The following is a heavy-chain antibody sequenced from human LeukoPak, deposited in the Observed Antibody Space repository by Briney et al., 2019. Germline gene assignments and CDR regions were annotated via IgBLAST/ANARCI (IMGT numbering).Heavy chain of an antibody. V-gene: IGHV4-39*01. D-gene: IGHD2-8*01. CDR2: IYYTGTT. CDR1: LASITSSNSP. J-gene: IGHJ5*02. Sequence: SETLSLTCSVSLASITSSNSPWGWLRQPPGKGLEWLATIYYTGTTYYTASLKSRATISADASENQFSLKLTSVTAADTAIYYCARQRSSYCTTTKCYRHYFDPWGQGILVTVSS. CDR3: ARQRSSYCTTTKCYRHYFDP.